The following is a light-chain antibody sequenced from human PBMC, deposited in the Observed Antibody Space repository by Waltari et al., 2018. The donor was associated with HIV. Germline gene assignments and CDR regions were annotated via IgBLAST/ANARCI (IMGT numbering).Light chain of an antibody. V-gene: IGKV1-5*03. CDR1: QSISSW. Sequence: DIQMTQSPSTLSASVGDRVTITCRASQSISSWLAWYQQKPGKAPKLLIYKESTLENVVPSRFSGSGSGTEFTLTISSLQPDDFATYYCQQYKSYALTFGGGTKVEIK. CDR3: QQYKSYALT. CDR2: KES. J-gene: IGKJ4*01.